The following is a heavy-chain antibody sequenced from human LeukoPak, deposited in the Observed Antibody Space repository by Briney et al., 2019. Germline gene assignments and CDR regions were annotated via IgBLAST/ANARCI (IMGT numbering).Heavy chain of an antibody. Sequence: SGPTLVKPTQTLTLTCTFSGFSLSTSGVGVGWIRQPPGKALEWLALIYWDDDKRYSPSLKSRLTITKDTSKNQVVLTMTNMDPVDTATYYCAHSGHSNGDYGLIFYYWGQGALVTVSS. CDR3: AHSGHSNGDYGLIFYY. J-gene: IGHJ4*02. CDR1: GFSLSTSGVG. D-gene: IGHD4-17*01. CDR2: IYWDDDK. V-gene: IGHV2-5*02.